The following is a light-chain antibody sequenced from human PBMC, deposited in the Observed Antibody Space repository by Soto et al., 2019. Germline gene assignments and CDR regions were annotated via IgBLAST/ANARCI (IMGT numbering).Light chain of an antibody. CDR1: QNVLSN. J-gene: IGKJ1*01. V-gene: IGKV3-20*01. Sequence: EIVRTQSPGTLSGSPGYRVTISCRASQNVLSNLAWYQQKPGQAPRLLIYGASSRAAGIPDMFSGSGSGTDFTLTISRLEPEDFAVYYCQQYGSSRTFGQGTKVDIK. CDR3: QQYGSSRT. CDR2: GAS.